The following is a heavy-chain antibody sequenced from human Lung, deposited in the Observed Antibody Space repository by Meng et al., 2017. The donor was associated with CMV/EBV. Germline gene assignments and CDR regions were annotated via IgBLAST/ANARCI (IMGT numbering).Heavy chain of an antibody. Sequence: LQPSGHGMVHPPPTLSPSCAIAGAIVSSNSAAWNWIRQSPPRGLEWLGRYYYRTKWYNDYAVSVKIRIHINPDTSKNQFSRQLNAVTPEDTAVYYCARGGMGLDYWGQGTLVTVSS. CDR3: ARGGMGLDY. D-gene: IGHD3-16*01. CDR2: YYYRTKWYN. CDR1: GAIVSSNSAA. V-gene: IGHV6-1*01. J-gene: IGHJ4*02.